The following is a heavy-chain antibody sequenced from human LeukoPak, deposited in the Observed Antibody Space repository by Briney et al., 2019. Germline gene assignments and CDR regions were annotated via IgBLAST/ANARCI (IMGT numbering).Heavy chain of an antibody. CDR2: ISGSGGST. V-gene: IGHV3-23*01. J-gene: IGHJ4*02. CDR3: AKHRFSHYFDY. Sequence: GGSPRLSCAASGFTFSSYAMSWVRQAPGKGLERVSAISGSGGSTYYADSVKGRFTISRDNSKNTLYLQMNSLRAEDTAVYYCAKHRFSHYFDYWGQGTLVTVSS. CDR1: GFTFSSYA. D-gene: IGHD1-14*01.